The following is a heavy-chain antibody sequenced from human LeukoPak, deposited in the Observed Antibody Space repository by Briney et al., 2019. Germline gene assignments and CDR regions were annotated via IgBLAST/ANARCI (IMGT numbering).Heavy chain of an antibody. CDR1: GFSISDSW. Sequence: GESLRLSCAVSGFSISDSWMNWVRQAPGKGLEWVANIKQDGSEENYVGSVKGRFTISRDNTKNSLYLRMNSLRAEDTAVYFCARDPNSEYSYMNYWGRGTLVTVSS. V-gene: IGHV3-7*01. D-gene: IGHD4-11*01. CDR2: IKQDGSEE. J-gene: IGHJ4*02. CDR3: ARDPNSEYSYMNY.